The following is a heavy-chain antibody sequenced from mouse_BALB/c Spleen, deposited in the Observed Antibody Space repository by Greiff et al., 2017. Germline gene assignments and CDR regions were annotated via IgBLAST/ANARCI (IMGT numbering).Heavy chain of an antibody. CDR1: GYSITSDYA. CDR2: ISYSGST. V-gene: IGHV3-2*02. Sequence: DVQLQESGPGLVKPSQSLSLTCTVTGYSITSDYAWNWIRQFPGNQLEWMGYISYSGSTSYNPSLKSRISITRDTSKNQFFLQLNSVTTEDTATYYCARSYGNYGWFAYWGQGTLVTVSA. D-gene: IGHD2-1*01. CDR3: ARSYGNYGWFAY. J-gene: IGHJ3*01.